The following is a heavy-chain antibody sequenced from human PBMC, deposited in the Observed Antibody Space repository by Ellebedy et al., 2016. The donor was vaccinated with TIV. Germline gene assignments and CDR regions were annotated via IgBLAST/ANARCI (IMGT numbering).Heavy chain of an antibody. Sequence: PGGSLRLSCAASGFTFSNYAMSRVRQAPGKGLEWVAGISGRALSTYYADSVKGRFIISRDNSKNTLFLQVYGLRGDDTAIYYCAKDITSGEYASDRWGQGTLVTVSS. D-gene: IGHD4-17*01. J-gene: IGHJ4*02. V-gene: IGHV3-23*01. CDR1: GFTFSNYA. CDR3: AKDITSGEYASDR. CDR2: ISGRALST.